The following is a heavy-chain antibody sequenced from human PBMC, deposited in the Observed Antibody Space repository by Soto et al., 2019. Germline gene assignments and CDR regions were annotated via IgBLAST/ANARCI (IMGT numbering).Heavy chain of an antibody. CDR2: IGYDGSNK. D-gene: IGHD6-19*01. J-gene: IGHJ4*02. CDR1: GFTFSSYG. V-gene: IGHV3-30*18. Sequence: QVQLVESGGGVVQPGRSLRLSCAASGFTFSSYGMHWVRQAPGKGLEWVAVIGYDGSNKYYADSVKGRFTISRDNSKNTLYLQMDSLRAEDTAVYYCAKRYGSGWYYCDYWGQGTLVTVSS. CDR3: AKRYGSGWYYCDY.